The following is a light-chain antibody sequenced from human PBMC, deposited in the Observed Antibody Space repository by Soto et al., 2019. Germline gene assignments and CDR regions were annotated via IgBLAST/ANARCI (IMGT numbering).Light chain of an antibody. V-gene: IGKV3-11*01. CDR2: DTS. J-gene: IGKJ5*01. CDR1: QSAGSSY. CDR3: QQRSNWPHT. Sequence: EIVLTQSPGTLSLSPGERAILSCRASQSAGSSYLAWYQHKPGQAPRLLIYDTSNRATGIPARFSGSGSGTDFTLTISSLEPEDFAVYYCQQRSNWPHTFGQGTRLEIK.